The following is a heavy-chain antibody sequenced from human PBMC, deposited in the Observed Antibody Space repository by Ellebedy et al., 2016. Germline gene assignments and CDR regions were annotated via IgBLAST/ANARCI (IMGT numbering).Heavy chain of an antibody. Sequence: GESLKISXAAAGIPFTTYSMLWVRQAPGKGLVWVSRINVDGDNTLYADSVKGRFTISRDNAKNTLYLQMDSLRAEDTAVYYCAREIRNSYYWADSWGQGTLVTVSS. CDR1: GIPFTTYS. D-gene: IGHD1-26*01. CDR3: AREIRNSYYWADS. CDR2: INVDGDNT. J-gene: IGHJ4*02. V-gene: IGHV3-74*01.